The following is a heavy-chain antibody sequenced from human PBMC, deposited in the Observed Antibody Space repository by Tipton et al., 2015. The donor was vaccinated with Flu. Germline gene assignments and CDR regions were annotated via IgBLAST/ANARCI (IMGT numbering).Heavy chain of an antibody. J-gene: IGHJ5*02. V-gene: IGHV4-4*07. CDR3: AREYYYDSSGYYCP. CDR1: GGSISSYY. D-gene: IGHD3-22*01. CDR2: IYTSGST. Sequence: TLSLTCTVSGGSISSYYWSWIRQPAGKGLEWIGRIYTSGSTNYNPSLKSRVTMSVDTSKNQFSLKLSSVTAADTAVYYCAREYYYDSSGYYCPWGQGTLVTVSS.